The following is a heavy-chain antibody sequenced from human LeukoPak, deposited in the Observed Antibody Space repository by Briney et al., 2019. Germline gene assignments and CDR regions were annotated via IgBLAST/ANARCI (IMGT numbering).Heavy chain of an antibody. D-gene: IGHD6-19*01. CDR3: ARGPRWGLWQVVLRDY. V-gene: IGHV1-69*05. Sequence: SSVKVSCKASGGTFSSYAISWVRQAPGQGLEWMGGIIPIFGTANYAQKFQGRVTITTDESTSTAYMELSSLRSEDTAVYYCARGPRWGLWQVVLRDYWGQGTLVTVSS. CDR1: GGTFSSYA. J-gene: IGHJ4*02. CDR2: IIPIFGTA.